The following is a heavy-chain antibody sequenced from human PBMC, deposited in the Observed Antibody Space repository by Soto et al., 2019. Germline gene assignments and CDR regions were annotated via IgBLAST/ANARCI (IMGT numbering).Heavy chain of an antibody. CDR2: ISYDGNTK. Sequence: QVQLVESGGGVVQPGRSLRLSCAASGFTFSSYAMHWVRQPPGEGLEWVAVISYDGNTKYYADSVKGRFTVSRDNSKNTLSLQMNSLRVEDTAVYYCARTHQYYDFWSGYRTWGQGALVTVSS. CDR1: GFTFSSYA. V-gene: IGHV3-30-3*01. D-gene: IGHD3-3*01. CDR3: ARTHQYYDFWSGYRT. J-gene: IGHJ5*02.